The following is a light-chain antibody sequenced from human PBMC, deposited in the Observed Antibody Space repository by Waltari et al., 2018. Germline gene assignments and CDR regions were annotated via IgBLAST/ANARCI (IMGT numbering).Light chain of an antibody. CDR3: ASWDDSHYV. CDR2: SNN. Sequence: QSVLTQPPSASETPGQRVTISCSGSNANLGSNYLYWYQHRPGTAPKLLLYSNNQRPSGVPDRFSASKSGTSASLAIDGLRSEDEAIYYCASWDDSHYVFGPGTQVTVL. CDR1: NANLGSNY. V-gene: IGLV1-47*01. J-gene: IGLJ1*01.